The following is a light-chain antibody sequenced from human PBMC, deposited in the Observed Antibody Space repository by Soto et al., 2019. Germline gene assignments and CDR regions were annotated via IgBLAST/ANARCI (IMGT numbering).Light chain of an antibody. CDR1: QGIRKD. V-gene: IGKV1-17*01. Sequence: PMTQSPSSLSASVGDSVTITCRASQGIRKDLGWYQQKPGKAPQRLIYGASFLHTGFPSRFSGSGSGTEFTLTISSLQPEDFAVYYCQQRTPLRVVTFGPGTKVEI. J-gene: IGKJ3*01. CDR2: GAS. CDR3: QQRTPLRVVT.